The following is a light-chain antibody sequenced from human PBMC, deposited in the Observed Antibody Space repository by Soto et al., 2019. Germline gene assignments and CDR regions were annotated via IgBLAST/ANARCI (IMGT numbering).Light chain of an antibody. CDR2: EVS. Sequence: QSALTXPASXXXXXXQSITISCTGTXXDVGGYNYVSWYQQHPGKAPKLMIYEVSNRPSGVSNRFSGSKSGNTASLTISGLQAEDEADYYCSSYTSSSSVVFGGGTKLTVL. V-gene: IGLV2-14*01. CDR3: SSYTSSSSVV. J-gene: IGLJ2*01. CDR1: XXDVGGYNY.